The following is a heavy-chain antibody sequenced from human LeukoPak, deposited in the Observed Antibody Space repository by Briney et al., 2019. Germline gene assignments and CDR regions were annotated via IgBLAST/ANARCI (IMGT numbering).Heavy chain of an antibody. CDR2: INHSGST. CDR1: GGSFSGYY. D-gene: IGHD6-19*01. Sequence: TSETLSLTCAVYGGSFSGYYWSWIRQPPGKGLEWIGEINHSGSTNYNPSLKSRVTISVDTSKNQFSLKLSSVTAADTAVYYCASHGGLYDYLGYWGQGILVTVSS. CDR3: ASHGGLYDYLGY. J-gene: IGHJ4*02. V-gene: IGHV4-34*01.